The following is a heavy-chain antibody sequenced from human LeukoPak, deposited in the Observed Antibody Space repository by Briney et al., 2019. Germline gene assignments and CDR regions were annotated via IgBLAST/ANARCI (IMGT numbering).Heavy chain of an antibody. J-gene: IGHJ4*02. D-gene: IGHD5-18*01. Sequence: SETLSLTCTVSGGSISSYYWSWIRQPPGKGLEWIGYIYYSGSTNYNPSLKSRVTISVDTSKNQFSLKLSSVTAADTAVHYCARGGLWDHYFDYWGQGTLVTVSS. CDR1: GGSISSYY. CDR3: ARGGLWDHYFDY. V-gene: IGHV4-59*01. CDR2: IYYSGST.